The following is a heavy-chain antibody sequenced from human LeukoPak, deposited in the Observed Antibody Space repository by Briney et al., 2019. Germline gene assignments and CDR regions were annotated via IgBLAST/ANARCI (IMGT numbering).Heavy chain of an antibody. CDR2: ISSSSSYI. V-gene: IGHV3-21*01. J-gene: IGHJ3*02. CDR3: AGIAAAGDAFDI. D-gene: IGHD6-13*01. CDR1: GFTFSSYS. Sequence: GGSLRLSCAASGFTFSSYSMNWVRQAPGKGLEWVSSISSSSSYIYYADSVKGRFTISGDNAKNSLYLQMNSLRAEDTAVYYCAGIAAAGDAFDIWGQGTMVTVSS.